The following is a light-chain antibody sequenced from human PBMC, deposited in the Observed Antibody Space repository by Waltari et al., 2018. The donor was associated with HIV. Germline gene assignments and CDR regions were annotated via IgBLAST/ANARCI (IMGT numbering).Light chain of an antibody. J-gene: IGLJ1*01. CDR1: NSNIGGNF. CDR3: AAWDDSLSGLYV. Sequence: QSVLTQPPSASGTPGQRVTISCSGSNSNIGGNFVYWYQQLPGTAPKLLIYRDNQRPSGVPDRFAGSKAGTSASLAINGLRSEDEADYYCAAWDDSLSGLYVFGTGTKVTVL. V-gene: IGLV1-47*01. CDR2: RDN.